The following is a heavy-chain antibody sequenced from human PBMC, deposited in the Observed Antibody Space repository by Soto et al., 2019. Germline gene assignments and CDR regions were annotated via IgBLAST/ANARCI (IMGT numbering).Heavy chain of an antibody. CDR2: IYYSGST. CDR3: ARDREYYYDSSYWFDP. CDR1: GGSINSGGYF. Sequence: SETLSLTCTVSGGSINSGGYFWSWIRQHPGKGLEWIGYIYYSGSTYYNPSLKSRVAISVDTSKNQFSLKLNSVTAADTAVYYCARDREYYYDSSYWFDPWGQGTLVTVSS. J-gene: IGHJ5*02. V-gene: IGHV4-31*03. D-gene: IGHD3-22*01.